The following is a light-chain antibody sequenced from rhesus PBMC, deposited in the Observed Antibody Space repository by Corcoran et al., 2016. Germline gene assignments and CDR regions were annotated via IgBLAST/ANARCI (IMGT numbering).Light chain of an antibody. CDR2: NAS. J-gene: IGKJ1*01. CDR1: QNIGSN. Sequence: ETVVTQSPATLSLSPGDRATLSCRASQNIGSNFAWYQQKPGQAPKLLIHNASRRATGIPDRFSGSGSETEFTLTSSSLETEDVGIYYCQQYNNWKTFGQGTKVEIK. V-gene: IGKV3-42*02. CDR3: QQYNNWKT.